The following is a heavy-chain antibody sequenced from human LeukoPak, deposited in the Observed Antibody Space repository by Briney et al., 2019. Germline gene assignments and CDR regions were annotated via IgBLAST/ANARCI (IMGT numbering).Heavy chain of an antibody. J-gene: IGHJ4*02. Sequence: GGSLRLSCAASGFTFSSYGMPWVRQAPGKGLEWVAVISYDGSNKYYADSVKGRFTISRDNSKNTLYLQMNSLRAEDTAVYYCAKDTGGWLYGYFDYWGQGTLVTVSS. CDR1: GFTFSSYG. CDR2: ISYDGSNK. D-gene: IGHD3-10*01. CDR3: AKDTGGWLYGYFDY. V-gene: IGHV3-30*18.